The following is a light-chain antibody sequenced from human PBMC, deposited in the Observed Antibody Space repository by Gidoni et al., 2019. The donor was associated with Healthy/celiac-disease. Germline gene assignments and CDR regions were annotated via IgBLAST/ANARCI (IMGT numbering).Light chain of an antibody. CDR2: GNS. CDR1: SSNIGAGYD. J-gene: IGLJ2*01. CDR3: QSYDSSLSGVV. Sequence: GSWAPGQRVTISCTGSSSNIGAGYDVHWYQQLPGTAPKLLIYGNSNRPSGVPDRFSGSKSGTSASLAITGLQAEDEADYYCQSYDSSLSGVVFGGGTKLTVL. V-gene: IGLV1-40*01.